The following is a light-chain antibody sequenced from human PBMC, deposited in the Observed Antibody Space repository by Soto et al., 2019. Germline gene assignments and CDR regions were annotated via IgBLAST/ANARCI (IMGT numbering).Light chain of an antibody. V-gene: IGLV2-8*01. CDR1: SSDVGGYNY. J-gene: IGLJ2*01. Sequence: QSALTQPPSASGSPGQSVTISCTGTSSDVGGYNYVSWYQQHPGKAPKLMIYEVSKRPSGVPDRFSGSESGNTASLTVSGLRAEDEADYYCSSYAGSNNLGVFGGGTKLTVL. CDR3: SSYAGSNNLGV. CDR2: EVS.